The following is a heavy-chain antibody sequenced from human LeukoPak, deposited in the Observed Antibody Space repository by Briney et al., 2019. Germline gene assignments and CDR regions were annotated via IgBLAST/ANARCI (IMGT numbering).Heavy chain of an antibody. V-gene: IGHV3-11*01. CDR3: AKESDYYDSSGYYCPTDYFDY. Sequence: GGSLRLSCAASGFTFSDYYMSWIRQAPGKGLEWVSYISSSGSTIYYADSVKGRFTISRDNAKNSLYLQMNSLRAEDTAVYYCAKESDYYDSSGYYCPTDYFDYWGQGTLVTVSS. J-gene: IGHJ4*02. D-gene: IGHD3-22*01. CDR2: ISSSGSTI. CDR1: GFTFSDYY.